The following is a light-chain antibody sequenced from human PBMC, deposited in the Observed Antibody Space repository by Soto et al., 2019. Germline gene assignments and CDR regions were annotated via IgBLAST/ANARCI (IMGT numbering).Light chain of an antibody. Sequence: EIVLTQSPGTLSLSPGERATLSCRASQSVSSSYFAWYQQKPGQAPRLLIYGASSSATGIPDRFSGSGSGTKFSLPISRMEPEDFAVYYCHQYGSAPWTFGQGTKVEIK. CDR1: QSVSSSY. CDR3: HQYGSAPWT. V-gene: IGKV3-20*01. CDR2: GAS. J-gene: IGKJ1*01.